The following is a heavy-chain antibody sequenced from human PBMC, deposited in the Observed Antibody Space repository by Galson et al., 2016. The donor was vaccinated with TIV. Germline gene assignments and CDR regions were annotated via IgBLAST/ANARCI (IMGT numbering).Heavy chain of an antibody. CDR3: ARISGYYDSSGHYIPRSFDY. J-gene: IGHJ4*02. CDR2: IDWDDDK. D-gene: IGHD3-22*01. V-gene: IGHV2-70*11. Sequence: PALVKPTQTLTLTCTSSGFSLNTDGMCVNWIRQPPGKALEWLARIDWDDDKSYSPSLKTRLTISKDTSKNQVVLTMTNMDPVDTATYYCARISGYYDSSGHYIPRSFDYWGQGALVTVSS. CDR1: GFSLNTDGMC.